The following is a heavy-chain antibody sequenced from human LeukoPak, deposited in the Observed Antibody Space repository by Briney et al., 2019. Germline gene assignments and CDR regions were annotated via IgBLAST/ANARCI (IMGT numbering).Heavy chain of an antibody. CDR3: TRAANRAFDI. CDR2: TYYRSKWYS. D-gene: IGHD1-14*01. J-gene: IGHJ3*02. CDR1: GDRVSIIDAA. V-gene: IGHV6-1*01. Sequence: SQTLSLTFVISGDRVSIIDAAWNWLRQSPSRGLEWLGRTYYRSKWYSDYAVSVKSRTSINQDTSKNQFSLQLNSVTPEDTAVYYCTRAANRAFDIWGQGTLVTVS.